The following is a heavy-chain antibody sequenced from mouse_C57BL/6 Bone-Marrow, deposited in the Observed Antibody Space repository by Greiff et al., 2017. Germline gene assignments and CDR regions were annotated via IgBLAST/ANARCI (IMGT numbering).Heavy chain of an antibody. J-gene: IGHJ2*01. Sequence: QVQLQQSGAELAKPGASVKLSCKASGYTFTSYWMHWVKQRPGQGLEWIGYINPSSGYTKYNQKFKDKATLTADKSYSTAYMQLSSLTYEDSAFYYCARSWLHFFDYWGQGTTLAVSS. CDR1: GYTFTSYW. CDR2: INPSSGYT. D-gene: IGHD2-2*01. CDR3: ARSWLHFFDY. V-gene: IGHV1-7*01.